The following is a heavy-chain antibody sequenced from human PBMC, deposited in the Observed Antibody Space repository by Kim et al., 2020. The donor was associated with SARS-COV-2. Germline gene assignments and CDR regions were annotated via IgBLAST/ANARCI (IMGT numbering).Heavy chain of an antibody. CDR2: INTDTGSP. D-gene: IGHD3-16*02. Sequence: ASVKVSCKASGYTFTNHAINWVRQAPGRRLEWMGWINTDTGSPTYAPDFTGRFVFSLDTSVSTAYLQIRSLEAEDTALYYCAWVVWGGYRYIDSWGQGTL. CDR1: GYTFTNHA. V-gene: IGHV7-4-1*02. J-gene: IGHJ4*02. CDR3: AWVVWGGYRYIDS.